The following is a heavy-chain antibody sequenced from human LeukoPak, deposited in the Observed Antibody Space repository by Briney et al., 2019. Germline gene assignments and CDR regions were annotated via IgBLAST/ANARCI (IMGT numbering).Heavy chain of an antibody. D-gene: IGHD3-10*01. J-gene: IGHJ4*02. CDR2: IWYDGSNK. V-gene: IGHV3-33*03. Sequence: GGSLRLSCAASGFTFSSYGMHWVRQAPGKGLEWVAVIWYDGSNKYYADSVKGRFTISRDNSKNTLYLQLNSLRAEDTAVYYCAKDRSHYYGSGSYYNPLDYWGQGTLVTVSS. CDR1: GFTFSSYG. CDR3: AKDRSHYYGSGSYYNPLDY.